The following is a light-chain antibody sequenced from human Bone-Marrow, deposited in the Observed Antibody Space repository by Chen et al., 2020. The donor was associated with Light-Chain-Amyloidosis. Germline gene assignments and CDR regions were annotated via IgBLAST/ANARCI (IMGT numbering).Light chain of an antibody. J-gene: IGKJ2*01. V-gene: IGKV1-17*01. CDR2: SAS. Sequence: DIQMTQSPSSLSASVGDRVTITCRASQAIGNDLTWYQQRPGKAPKRLIYSASSLQCRVPSRFSGSGSGTEFTLTISSLQPEDFATYYCLQHKSSPYTFGQGTKLEI. CDR3: LQHKSSPYT. CDR1: QAIGND.